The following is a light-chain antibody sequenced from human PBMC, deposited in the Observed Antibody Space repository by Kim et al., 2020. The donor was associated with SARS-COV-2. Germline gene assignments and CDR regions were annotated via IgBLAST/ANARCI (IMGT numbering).Light chain of an antibody. CDR3: YSAADNTVI. Sequence: SVLQGQTARITCAGDGLAKKFARWFKQKPGKAPDLMIYKDSQRPSGIPERFAGSSSGTTVTLTISGAQLEDEADYYCYSAADNTVIFGGGTQLTVL. CDR1: GLAKKF. V-gene: IGLV3-27*01. CDR2: KDS. J-gene: IGLJ2*01.